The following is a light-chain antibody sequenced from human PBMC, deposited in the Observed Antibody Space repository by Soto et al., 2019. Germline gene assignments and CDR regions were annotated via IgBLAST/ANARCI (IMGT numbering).Light chain of an antibody. V-gene: IGLV2-14*01. CDR3: SSYTRSGTFV. CDR2: HVT. Sequence: QSALTQPASVSGSPGQSITVSCTGTPSDVGGYNFVSWYQQHPGKSPKLIIYHVTDRPSGVSDRFSGSRSASTASLSISGLQAVDEADYYCSSYTRSGTFVFGTGTKLTVL. CDR1: PSDVGGYNF. J-gene: IGLJ1*01.